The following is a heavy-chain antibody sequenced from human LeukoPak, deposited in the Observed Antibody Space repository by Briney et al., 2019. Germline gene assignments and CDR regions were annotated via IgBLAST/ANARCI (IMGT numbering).Heavy chain of an antibody. CDR2: IYTSGCT. D-gene: IGHD1-26*01. CDR1: GGSISSGSYY. V-gene: IGHV4-61*02. CDR3: ARAYPIVY. J-gene: IGHJ4*02. Sequence: SQTLSLTCTVSGGSISSGSYYWSWIRQPAGKGLEWIGRIYTSGCTNYNPSLKSRVTISVDTSKNQFSLKLSSVTAADTAVYYCARAYPIVYWGQGTLVTVSS.